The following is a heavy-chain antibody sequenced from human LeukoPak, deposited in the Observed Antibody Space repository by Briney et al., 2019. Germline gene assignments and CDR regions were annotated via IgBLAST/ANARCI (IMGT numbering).Heavy chain of an antibody. J-gene: IGHJ4*02. CDR3: ARFSGRN. D-gene: IGHD2-15*01. Sequence: PGGSLRLSCVASGFTFRKYWLHWVRQAPGKGLEWVSRINPDDESTSYADSVRGRFTISRDNAKNTLYLQMGSLRAEDTAVYYCARFSGRNWGQGTLVTVSS. CDR1: GFTFRKYW. V-gene: IGHV3-74*01. CDR2: INPDDEST.